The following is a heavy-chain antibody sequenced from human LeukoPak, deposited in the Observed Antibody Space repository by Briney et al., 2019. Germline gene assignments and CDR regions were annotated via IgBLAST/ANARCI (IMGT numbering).Heavy chain of an antibody. CDR1: GASINGYF. D-gene: IGHD1-26*01. CDR3: ARDRRGSFYTFDL. CDR2: VSHTGAT. V-gene: IGHV4-59*01. J-gene: IGHJ3*01. Sequence: SETLSLTCSLSGASINGYFWSWVRQTPEKGLQWIGYVSHTGATTSNPTLESRVSITIDTSKSQLSLTMTSVTAADSALYYCARDRRGSFYTFDLWGPGTIVSVS.